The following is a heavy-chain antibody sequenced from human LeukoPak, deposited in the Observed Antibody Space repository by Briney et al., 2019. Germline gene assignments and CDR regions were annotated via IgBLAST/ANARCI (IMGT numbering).Heavy chain of an antibody. CDR1: GFTFSSYE. Sequence: PGGSLRLSCAASGFTFSSYEMNWVRQAPGRGLEWVSSISSSSSYIYYADSLKGRFTISRNNPKTSLYLQMNSLRAEDTAVYYCARTLRAEPRYAFDIWGQGTMVTVSS. V-gene: IGHV3-21*01. J-gene: IGHJ3*02. CDR3: ARTLRAEPRYAFDI. CDR2: ISSSSSYI.